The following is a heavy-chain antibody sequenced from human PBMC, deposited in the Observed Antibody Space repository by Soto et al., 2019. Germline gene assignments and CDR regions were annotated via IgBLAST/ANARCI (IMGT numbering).Heavy chain of an antibody. J-gene: IGHJ3*02. CDR2: ISGSGGST. CDR3: ARGTAVTTHPDAFDI. CDR1: GFTFSSYA. V-gene: IGHV3-23*01. Sequence: EVQLLESGGGLVQPGGSLRLSCAASGFTFSSYAMSWVRQAPGKGLEWVSAISGSGGSTYYADSVKGRFTISRDNSKNTLYLQMNSLRAEDTGVYYWARGTAVTTHPDAFDIWGQGTMVTVSS. D-gene: IGHD4-17*01.